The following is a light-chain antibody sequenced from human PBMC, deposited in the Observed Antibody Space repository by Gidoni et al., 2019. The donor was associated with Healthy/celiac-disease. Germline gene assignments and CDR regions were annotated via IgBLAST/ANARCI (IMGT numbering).Light chain of an antibody. CDR1: SGRIASNY. Sequence: NFMLTPPHSVSESPGKTVTISCTRSSGRIASNYVQWYQQRPGSAPTTVIYEDNQRPSGVPDRFSGSIDSSSNSASLTISGLKTEDEADYYCQSYDSSNRWVFGGGTKLTVL. V-gene: IGLV6-57*04. CDR2: EDN. CDR3: QSYDSSNRWV. J-gene: IGLJ3*02.